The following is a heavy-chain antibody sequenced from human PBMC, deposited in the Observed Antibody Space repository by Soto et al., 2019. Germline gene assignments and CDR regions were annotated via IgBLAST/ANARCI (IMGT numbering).Heavy chain of an antibody. CDR1: RVAICWIS. CDR2: VSANNGHT. CDR3: ARDIESVTAKHFIYYYAMGV. V-gene: IGHV1-18*01. J-gene: IGHJ6*01. Sequence: CKASRVAICWISLSWVRQAPGQGLEWMGWVSANNGHTNYAQNLQGRVSMTTDTSTSTAYMELRGLTFDDTAVYYCARDIESVTAKHFIYYYAMGVWGQRISGTLYS. D-gene: IGHD2-8*01.